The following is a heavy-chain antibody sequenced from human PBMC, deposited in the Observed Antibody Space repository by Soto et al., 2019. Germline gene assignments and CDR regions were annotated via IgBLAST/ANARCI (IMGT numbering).Heavy chain of an antibody. J-gene: IGHJ4*02. Sequence: QVQLVQSGAEVRQPASSVKVYCKTSGGTFSSYAISWVRQAPGQGLEWMGGIVPIVDTSTYAQKFQGRVTITADESTSTVYMELSSLRSDDTAVYYCVRVVAIPGYPDNWCQGTLVTVSS. V-gene: IGHV1-69*12. D-gene: IGHD5-12*01. CDR3: VRVVAIPGYPDN. CDR1: GGTFSSYA. CDR2: IVPIVDTS.